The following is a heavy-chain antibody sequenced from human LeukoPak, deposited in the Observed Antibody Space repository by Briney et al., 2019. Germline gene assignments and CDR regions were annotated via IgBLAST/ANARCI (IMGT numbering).Heavy chain of an antibody. D-gene: IGHD3-10*01. V-gene: IGHV1-58*01. CDR3: GADCMPRGVFSYAFDI. Sequence: SVKVSCKASGFTFTSSAVQWVRQARGQRLEWIGWIVVGSGDTNSAQKFQERVTITRDMSTRTAYMELSSLRSEDTAVYYCGADCMPRGVFSYAFDIWGQGTMVTVSS. J-gene: IGHJ3*02. CDR2: IVVGSGDT. CDR1: GFTFTSSA.